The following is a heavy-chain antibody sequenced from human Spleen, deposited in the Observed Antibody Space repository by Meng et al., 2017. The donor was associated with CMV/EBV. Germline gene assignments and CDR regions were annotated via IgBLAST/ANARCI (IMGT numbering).Heavy chain of an antibody. CDR1: GFTFRSYG. CDR2: IHYDGTYK. Sequence: GGSLRLSCAASGFTFRSYGMHWVRQAPGKGLEWVAFIHYDGTYKNYAESVEGRFTVSRDNSKNTLYLQMNSLRAEDTAVYYCAKDQDIVVVPAAPPYYYYGMDVWGQGTTVTVSS. D-gene: IGHD2-2*01. V-gene: IGHV3-30*02. CDR3: AKDQDIVVVPAAPPYYYYGMDV. J-gene: IGHJ6*02.